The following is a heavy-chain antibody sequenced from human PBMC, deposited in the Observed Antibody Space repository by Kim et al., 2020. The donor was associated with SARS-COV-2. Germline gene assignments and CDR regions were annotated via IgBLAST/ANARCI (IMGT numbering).Heavy chain of an antibody. Sequence: SGTTDYNPSIKSRVTISVDKSKNQFSLKLSSVTAADTAVYYCARDRQGDYWGQGTLVTVSS. CDR3: ARDRQGDY. V-gene: IGHV4-4*02. CDR2: SGTT. J-gene: IGHJ4*02.